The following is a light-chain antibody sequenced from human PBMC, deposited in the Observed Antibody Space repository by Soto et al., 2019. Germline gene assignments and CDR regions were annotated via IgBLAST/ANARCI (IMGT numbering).Light chain of an antibody. CDR3: QHYKSYPWT. CDR2: KAS. Sequence: DIQMTQSPSSLSAAVGDRVTFTCRASQSIDSWLAWYQQKPGKAPKFLMYKASNLESGVPSRFSGSGSETEFTLTISSLQPDDFAIYYCQHYKSYPWTFGQGTKVELK. V-gene: IGKV1-5*03. J-gene: IGKJ1*01. CDR1: QSIDSW.